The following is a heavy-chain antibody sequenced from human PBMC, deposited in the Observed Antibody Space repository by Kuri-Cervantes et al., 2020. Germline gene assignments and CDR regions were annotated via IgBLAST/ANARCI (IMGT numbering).Heavy chain of an antibody. CDR2: ISYDGSNK. V-gene: IGHV3-30-3*01. J-gene: IGHJ4*02. Sequence: GESLKISCAASGFTFSSYAMHWVRQAPGKGLEWVAVISYDGSNKYYADSVKGRFTISRDNSKNTLYLQMNSLRAEDTAVYYCARDKYDFWSGYYIQTGHDYWGQGTLVTVSS. CDR1: GFTFSSYA. CDR3: ARDKYDFWSGYYIQTGHDY. D-gene: IGHD3-3*01.